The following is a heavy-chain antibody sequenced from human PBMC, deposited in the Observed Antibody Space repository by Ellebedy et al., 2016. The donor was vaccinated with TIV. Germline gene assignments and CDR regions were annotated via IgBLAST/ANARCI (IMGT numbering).Heavy chain of an antibody. CDR3: ARDGSEWSRDV. D-gene: IGHD3-3*01. V-gene: IGHV3-21*01. CDR1: GFTFSVRG. J-gene: IGHJ4*02. Sequence: GGSLRLSXVASGFTFSVRGMTWVRQVPGKGLEWVATIVNSGSSTYYADSVKGRFTISRDNGKNSVFLQMTSLRVEDTAVYYCARDGSEWSRDVWGQGTLVSVSS. CDR2: IVNSGSST.